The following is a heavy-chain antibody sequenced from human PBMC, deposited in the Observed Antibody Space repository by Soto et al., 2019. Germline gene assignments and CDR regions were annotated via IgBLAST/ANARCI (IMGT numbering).Heavy chain of an antibody. D-gene: IGHD3-10*01. V-gene: IGHV3-23*01. J-gene: IGHJ4*02. CDR2: ISGSGSST. CDR3: AKASGWFGEFDY. CDR1: GFTFSSYA. Sequence: EVQLLESGGGLVQPGGSLRLSCAASGFTFSSYAMSWVRQAPGKGLEWVSDISGSGSSTYYADSVKGRFTISRDNSNNTLYLQMNSLRAEDTAVYYCAKASGWFGEFDYWGQGTLVTVSS.